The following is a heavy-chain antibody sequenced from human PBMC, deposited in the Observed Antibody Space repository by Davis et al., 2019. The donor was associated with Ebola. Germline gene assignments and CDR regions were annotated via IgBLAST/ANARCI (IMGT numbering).Heavy chain of an antibody. CDR2: ISGSGGST. CDR1: GFTFRSYA. D-gene: IGHD6-13*01. V-gene: IGHV3-23*01. J-gene: IGHJ3*02. Sequence: ESLKTPCAASGFTFRSYAMSWVRQAPGKGLELVPAISGSGGSTYYADSVKGRFTVSRDNAKNSLYLQMNSLRAEDTAVYYCARLTPLAPGGDDAFDIWGQGTLVTVSS. CDR3: ARLTPLAPGGDDAFDI.